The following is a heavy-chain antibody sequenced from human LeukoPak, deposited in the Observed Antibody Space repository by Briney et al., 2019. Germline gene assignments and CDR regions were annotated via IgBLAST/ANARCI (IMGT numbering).Heavy chain of an antibody. CDR2: ISGISSFI. D-gene: IGHD3-22*01. V-gene: IGHV3-21*01. CDR1: GFTSSSYS. CDR3: ARVQGGYYDTSGYLGY. Sequence: KSGGSLRLSCAASGFTSSSYSMNWVRQAPGKGLEWVSSISGISSFIYYADSVKGRFTISRDNAKNSLYLQMNSLRGDDTAVYYCARVQGGYYDTSGYLGYWGQGTLVTVSS. J-gene: IGHJ4*02.